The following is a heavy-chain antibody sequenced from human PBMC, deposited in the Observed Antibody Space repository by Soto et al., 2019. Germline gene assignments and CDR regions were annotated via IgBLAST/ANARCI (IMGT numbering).Heavy chain of an antibody. CDR1: GYTFTSYA. D-gene: IGHD3-22*01. V-gene: IGHV1-3*01. CDR3: ARGSGSVVVDVDAFDI. Sequence: ASVKVSCKASGYTFTSYAMHWVRQAPGQRLEWMGWINAGNGNTKYSQKIQGRVTITRDTSASTVYMELCILRSEDTAVYYCARGSGSVVVDVDAFDIWGQGTMVTVSS. J-gene: IGHJ3*02. CDR2: INAGNGNT.